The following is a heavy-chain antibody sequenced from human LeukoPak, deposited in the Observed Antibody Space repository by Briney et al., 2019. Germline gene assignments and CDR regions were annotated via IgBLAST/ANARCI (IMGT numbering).Heavy chain of an antibody. J-gene: IGHJ3*02. CDR1: GGSISSSSYY. D-gene: IGHD3-22*01. CDR2: IYYSGST. Sequence: SETLSLTCTVSGGSISSSSYYWGWIRQPPGKGLEWIGSIYYSGSTYYNPSLKSRVTISVDTSKNQFSLKLSSVTAADTAVYYCARETYDSNGSLLKRMISRRMGVIWGQGTMVTVSS. V-gene: IGHV4-39*07. CDR3: ARETYDSNGSLLKRMISRRMGVI.